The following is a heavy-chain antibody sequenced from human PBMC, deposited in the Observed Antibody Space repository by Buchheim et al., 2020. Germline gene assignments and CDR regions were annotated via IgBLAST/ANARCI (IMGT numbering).Heavy chain of an antibody. CDR1: GYTFTGYY. CDR3: ARERSTYYYDSSGAAFDP. J-gene: IGHJ5*02. D-gene: IGHD3-22*01. Sequence: QVQLVQSGAEVKKPGASVKVSCKASGYTFTGYYMHWVRQAPGQGLEWRGWINLNSGGTNYAQKFQGWVTMTRDTSISTAYMELSRLRSDDTAVYYCARERSTYYYDSSGAAFDPWGQGTL. V-gene: IGHV1-2*04. CDR2: INLNSGGT.